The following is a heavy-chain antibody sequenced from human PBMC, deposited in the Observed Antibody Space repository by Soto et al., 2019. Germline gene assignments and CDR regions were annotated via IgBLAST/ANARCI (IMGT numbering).Heavy chain of an antibody. V-gene: IGHV3-23*01. Sequence: EVQLLESGGGLVQPGGSLRLSCADSGFTFSKYAMSWVRQAPGKGLEWVSAISGSGGSTFYADSVKCQFIISRDNFKNPLYLQIHSLLAEDTAIKYCARDGFEGINCYAYRKDNVFDHWGRGTMFSVSS. J-gene: IGHJ5*02. CDR3: ARDGFEGINCYAYRKDNVFDH. CDR1: GFTFSKYA. D-gene: IGHD2-2*01. CDR2: ISGSGGST.